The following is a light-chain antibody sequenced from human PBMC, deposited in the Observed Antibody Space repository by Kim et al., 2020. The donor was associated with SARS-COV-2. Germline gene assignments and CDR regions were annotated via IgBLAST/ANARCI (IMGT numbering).Light chain of an antibody. CDR3: QQYFSPPYT. V-gene: IGKV1-NL1*01. CDR1: QFISNT. Sequence: DIQMTQSPSSLSASVGDRVNITCRASQFISNTLGWHQQKLGEAPKVLLFAASRRESGVPSRFIGSGSGTLYTLTINSLQPEDFATYYCQQYFSPPYTFGQGTKLEI. J-gene: IGKJ2*01. CDR2: AAS.